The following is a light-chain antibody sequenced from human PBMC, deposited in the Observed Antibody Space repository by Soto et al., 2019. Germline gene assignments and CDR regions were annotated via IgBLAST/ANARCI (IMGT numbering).Light chain of an antibody. CDR2: DVS. CDR1: QSVSNS. CDR3: QQYGHSPYT. Sequence: EIVLTQSPATLSLSPGERVTLSCRASQSVSNSLAWYQQKPGQPPRLLIYDVSNRATGIPARFSGSGSGTDFTLTITSLEPEDSAVYYCQQYGHSPYTVGQGTNVDIK. J-gene: IGKJ2*01. V-gene: IGKV3-11*01.